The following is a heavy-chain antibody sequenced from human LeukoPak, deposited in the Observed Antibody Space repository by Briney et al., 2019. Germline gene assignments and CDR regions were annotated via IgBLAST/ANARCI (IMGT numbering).Heavy chain of an antibody. J-gene: IGHJ4*02. CDR3: ARDTIPGAGSLFDC. Sequence: KSSETLSLTCTVSGDSISTYYWSWIRQPAGKGLEWIGRIHTGGDTKYNPSLASRVALSVDTSKSQFSLKLTSVTAADTAVYYCARDTIPGAGSLFDCWGQGTLVTVSS. V-gene: IGHV4-4*07. CDR1: GDSISTYY. D-gene: IGHD2-15*01. CDR2: IHTGGDT.